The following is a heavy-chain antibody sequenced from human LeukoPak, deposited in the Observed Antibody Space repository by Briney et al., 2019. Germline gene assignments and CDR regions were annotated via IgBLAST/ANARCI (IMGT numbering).Heavy chain of an antibody. CDR1: GFTFSSSA. J-gene: IGHJ3*02. Sequence: GGSLRLSCAASGFTFSSSAMNWVRQAPGKGLEWVSSINNVGSHIYYAGSVRGRFTISRDNAKNLLYLQMDSLRAEDTAVYYCASPRNAFDIWGQGTMVTVSS. D-gene: IGHD6-6*01. CDR2: INNVGSHI. V-gene: IGHV3-21*01. CDR3: ASPRNAFDI.